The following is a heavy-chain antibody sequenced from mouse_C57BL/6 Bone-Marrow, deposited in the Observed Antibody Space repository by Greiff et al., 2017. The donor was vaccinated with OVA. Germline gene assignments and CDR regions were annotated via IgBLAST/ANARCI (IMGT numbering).Heavy chain of an antibody. CDR3: TTEGIYYAPWFAY. Sequence: EVHLVESGAELVRPGASVKLSCTASGFNIKDDYMHWVKQRPEQGLEWIGWIDPENGDTEYASKFQGKATITADTSSNTAYLQLSSLTSEDTAVYYCTTEGIYYAPWFAYWGQGTLVTVSA. V-gene: IGHV14-4*01. CDR2: IDPENGDT. D-gene: IGHD1-1*01. J-gene: IGHJ3*01. CDR1: GFNIKDDY.